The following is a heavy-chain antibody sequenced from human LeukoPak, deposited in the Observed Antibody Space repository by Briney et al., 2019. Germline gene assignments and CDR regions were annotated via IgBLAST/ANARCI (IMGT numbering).Heavy chain of an antibody. CDR1: GFTFSRYV. J-gene: IGHJ4*02. D-gene: IGHD6-19*01. CDR3: AKEHRGSGWYQWGYFDY. Sequence: GGSLRLSCAASGFTFSRYVMTWVRQAPGKGLEWVSEISGSGTNTYYADSVKGRFTISRDNSRNTLNPQMNSLRDEDTAVYFCAKEHRGSGWYQWGYFDYWGQGTLVTVSS. V-gene: IGHV3-23*01. CDR2: ISGSGTNT.